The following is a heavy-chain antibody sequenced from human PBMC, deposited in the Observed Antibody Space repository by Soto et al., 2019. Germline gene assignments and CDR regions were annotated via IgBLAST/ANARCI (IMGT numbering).Heavy chain of an antibody. J-gene: IGHJ4*02. D-gene: IGHD6-13*01. V-gene: IGHV4-39*01. CDR2: IYYSGSA. CDR1: GGSISSGNYY. Sequence: QLQLQESGPGLVKPSETLSLTCSVSGGSISSGNYYWCWIRQPPGKGLEWIGSIYYSGSAYYNPSLKSRLPISVDTSKHQFSLKLGPVTAAYTAVYYCARLGGVAAAIWGYWGQGTLVTVSS. CDR3: ARLGGVAAAIWGY.